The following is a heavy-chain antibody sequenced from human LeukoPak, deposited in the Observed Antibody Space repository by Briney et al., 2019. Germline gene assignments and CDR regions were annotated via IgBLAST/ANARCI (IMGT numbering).Heavy chain of an antibody. J-gene: IGHJ3*02. CDR1: GYTFTSYG. Sequence: ASVKVSCKASGYTFTSYGISWVRQAPGQGLEWMGWVSAYNGNTNYAQKLQGRVTMTTDTSTSTAYMELRSLRSDDTAVYYCARAVYSSSWYVRENDAFDIRGQGTMVTVSS. CDR2: VSAYNGNT. CDR3: ARAVYSSSWYVRENDAFDI. V-gene: IGHV1-18*01. D-gene: IGHD6-13*01.